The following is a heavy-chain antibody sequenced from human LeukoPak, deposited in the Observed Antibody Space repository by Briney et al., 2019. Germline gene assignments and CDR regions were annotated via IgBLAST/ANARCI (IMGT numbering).Heavy chain of an antibody. CDR2: ISGSGGST. Sequence: PGGSLRLSCAASGFTFSSYAMSWVRQAPGKGLEWVSAISGSGGSTYYADSVKGRFTISRDNSKSTLYLQMNSLRAEDTAVYYCAKTVTRPYGYYGMDVWGQGTTVTVSS. V-gene: IGHV3-23*01. D-gene: IGHD4-17*01. CDR1: GFTFSSYA. CDR3: AKTVTRPYGYYGMDV. J-gene: IGHJ6*02.